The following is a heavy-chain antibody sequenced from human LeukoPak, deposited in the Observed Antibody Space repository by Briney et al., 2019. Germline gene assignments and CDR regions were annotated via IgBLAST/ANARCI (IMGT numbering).Heavy chain of an antibody. J-gene: IGHJ5*02. CDR1: GGSLSGYY. V-gene: IGHV4-34*01. D-gene: IGHD1-1*01. CDR3: ATERDGYPNWFDP. Sequence: PSETLSLTCVVYGGSLSGYYWSWIRQTPGKGLEWIGDISHRGSTKYNPSLKSRLTISVDTSKNQFSLKLNSVTAADTAVYYCATERDGYPNWFDPWGQETLVTVSS. CDR2: ISHRGST.